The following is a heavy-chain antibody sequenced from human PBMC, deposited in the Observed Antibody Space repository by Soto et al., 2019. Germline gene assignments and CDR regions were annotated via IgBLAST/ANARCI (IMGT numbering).Heavy chain of an antibody. CDR3: AGPHDRAGLGT. CDR1: ENTXITYL. Sequence: SXKVSFMASENTXITYLVHVVRQVNGQGLEWIGWHNGYNGQTEYSQKFQGRVTITRDTSAKTAYFELRSLTSEDTAVYYCAGPHDRAGLGTWGQGTLVTVSS. D-gene: IGHD1-1*01. V-gene: IGHV1-3*01. J-gene: IGHJ5*02. CDR2: HNGYNGQT.